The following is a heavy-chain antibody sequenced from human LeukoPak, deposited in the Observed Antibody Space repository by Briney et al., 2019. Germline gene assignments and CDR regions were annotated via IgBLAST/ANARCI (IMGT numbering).Heavy chain of an antibody. V-gene: IGHV3-48*03. D-gene: IGHD3-22*01. CDR1: GFTFSNYE. CDR2: ISSSGSSI. J-gene: IGHJ3*02. Sequence: GGSLRLSCVVSGFTFSNYEMNWVRQAPGKGLEWVSSISSSGSSIYYADSVKGRFAISRDNAKNSLYLQMNSLRAEDTAVYYCARFYSSGSFGAFDIWGQGTMVSVSS. CDR3: ARFYSSGSFGAFDI.